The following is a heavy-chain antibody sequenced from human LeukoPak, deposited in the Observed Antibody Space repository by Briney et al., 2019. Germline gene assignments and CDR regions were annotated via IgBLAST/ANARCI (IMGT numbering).Heavy chain of an antibody. D-gene: IGHD2/OR15-2a*01. J-gene: IGHJ5*02. CDR2: IYSGGST. CDR3: VRTFRSPDWFDP. CDR1: GFTFSSYS. V-gene: IGHV3-66*02. Sequence: GGSLRLSCAASGFTFSSYSMNWVRQAPGKGLKWVSVIYSGGSTYYADSVKGRFTISRDNSKNMLYLQMNSLRAEDTAVYYCVRTFRSPDWFDPWGQGTLATVSS.